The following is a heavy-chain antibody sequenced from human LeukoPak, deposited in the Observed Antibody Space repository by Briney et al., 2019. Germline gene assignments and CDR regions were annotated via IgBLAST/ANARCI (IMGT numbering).Heavy chain of an antibody. CDR2: INHSGST. D-gene: IGHD2-2*01. CDR3: ARGPGQYCSSTSCHAVGFDY. Sequence: SETLSLTCAVYGGSISGYYWSWIRQPPGKGLEWIGEINHSGSTNYNPSLKSRVTISVDTSKNQFSLKLSSVTAADTAVYYCARGPGQYCSSTSCHAVGFDYWGQGTLVTVSS. J-gene: IGHJ4*02. V-gene: IGHV4-34*01. CDR1: GGSISGYY.